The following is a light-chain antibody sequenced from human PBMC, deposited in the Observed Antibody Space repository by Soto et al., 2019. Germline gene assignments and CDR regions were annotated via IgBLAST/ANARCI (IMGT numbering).Light chain of an antibody. CDR2: EVT. V-gene: IGLV2-18*01. CDR3: TLYTRSTTIV. Sequence: QSALTQPPSVSGSPGQSVTLSCTGTSSDVGSNDRVSWYQQPPGAAPKLMIYEVTNRPSGVPDRFSGSKSGNTASLTISGLQAEDEADYYCTLYTRSTTIVFGTGTKLTVL. J-gene: IGLJ1*01. CDR1: SSDVGSNDR.